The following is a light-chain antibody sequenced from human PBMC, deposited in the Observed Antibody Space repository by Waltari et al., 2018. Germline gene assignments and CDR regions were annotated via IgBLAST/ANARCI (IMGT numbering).Light chain of an antibody. J-gene: IGKJ3*01. CDR2: VTS. CDR1: QSVNKY. CDR3: QKYDTSPFT. Sequence: VILTQSPATLSLSPGERATLSCRTRQSVNKYLAWYQQRPGQAPRLLIYVTSSRATGIPDRFSGSGSGTEFTLTISSLEPEDSAVYYCQKYDTSPFTFGPGTKLEIK. V-gene: IGKV3-20*01.